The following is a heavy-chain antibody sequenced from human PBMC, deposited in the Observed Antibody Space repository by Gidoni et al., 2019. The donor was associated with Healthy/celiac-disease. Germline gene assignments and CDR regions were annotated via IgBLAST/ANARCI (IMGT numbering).Heavy chain of an antibody. CDR3: TRGDYYDSSGYYLRRAFDI. J-gene: IGHJ3*02. V-gene: IGHV3-73*02. Sequence: EVQLVESGGGLVQPGGSLKLSCAAPGVTFSGSAMHWVRQASGKGLEWVGRIRSKANSYATAYAASVKGRFTISRDDSKNTAYLQMNSLKTEDTAVYYCTRGDYYDSSGYYLRRAFDIWGQGTMVTVSS. D-gene: IGHD3-22*01. CDR2: IRSKANSYAT. CDR1: GVTFSGSA.